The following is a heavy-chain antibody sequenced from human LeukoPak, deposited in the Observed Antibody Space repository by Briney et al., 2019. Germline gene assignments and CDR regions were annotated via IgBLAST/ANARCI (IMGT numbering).Heavy chain of an antibody. Sequence: PSETLSLTCTVSGGSISSSSYYWGWIRQPPGKGLEWIGSIYYSGGTYYNPSLKSRVTISVDTSKNKFSLKLSSVTAADTAVYYCARHDYGAFDIWGQGTMVTVSS. V-gene: IGHV4-39*01. D-gene: IGHD4-17*01. CDR2: IYYSGGT. CDR3: ARHDYGAFDI. CDR1: GGSISSSSYY. J-gene: IGHJ3*02.